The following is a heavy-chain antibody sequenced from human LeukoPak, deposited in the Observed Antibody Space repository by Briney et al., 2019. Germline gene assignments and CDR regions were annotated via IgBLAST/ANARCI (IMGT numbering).Heavy chain of an antibody. V-gene: IGHV3-43D*03. CDR3: AKAGGYCSGGSCYSADY. J-gene: IGHJ4*02. Sequence: PGGSLRLSCAASGFTFDDYAMHWVRQAPGKGLEWVSLISWDGGSTYYADSVKGRFTISRDNSKNSLYLQMNSLRAEDTALYYCAKAGGYCSGGSCYSADYWGQGTLVTVSS. D-gene: IGHD2-15*01. CDR2: ISWDGGST. CDR1: GFTFDDYA.